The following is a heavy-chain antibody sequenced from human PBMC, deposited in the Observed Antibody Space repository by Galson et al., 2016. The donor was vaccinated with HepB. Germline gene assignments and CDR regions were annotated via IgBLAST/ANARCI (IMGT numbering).Heavy chain of an antibody. D-gene: IGHD3-16*01. Sequence: SETLSLTCTVSGGSINDYYWSWIRQPPGKGLEWIGYIYYSGGTNYNPSLKSRVTISVDTSKNQLSLKLNSVTAADTAVYYCARDLAPVAWGHGMDVWGQGTTVTVSS. CDR1: GGSINDYY. CDR2: IYYSGGT. V-gene: IGHV4-59*01. J-gene: IGHJ6*02. CDR3: ARDLAPVAWGHGMDV.